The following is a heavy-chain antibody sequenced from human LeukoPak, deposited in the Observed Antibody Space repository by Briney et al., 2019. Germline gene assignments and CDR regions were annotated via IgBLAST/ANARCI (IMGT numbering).Heavy chain of an antibody. V-gene: IGHV1-18*01. CDR1: GYTFTSYG. J-gene: IGHJ4*02. CDR2: ISAYNGNT. Sequence: ASVKVSCKASGYTFTSYGISWVRQAPGQGLEWMGWISAYNGNTIYAQKFQGRVTMTEDTSTDTAYMELSSLRSEDTAVYYCATPDGGATRYYFDYWGQGTLVTVSS. D-gene: IGHD1-26*01. CDR3: ATPDGGATRYYFDY.